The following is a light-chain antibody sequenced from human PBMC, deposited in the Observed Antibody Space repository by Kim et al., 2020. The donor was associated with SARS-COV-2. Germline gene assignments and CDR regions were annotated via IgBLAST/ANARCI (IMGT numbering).Light chain of an antibody. CDR2: QDS. J-gene: IGLJ1*01. CDR1: KLGDKY. Sequence: SGSPGQTASITCSGDKLGDKYACWYQQKPGQYPVLVIYQDSKRPSGIPERFSGSNSGNTATLTISGTQAMDEADYYCQAWDSSNYVFGTGTKVTVL. CDR3: QAWDSSNYV. V-gene: IGLV3-1*01.